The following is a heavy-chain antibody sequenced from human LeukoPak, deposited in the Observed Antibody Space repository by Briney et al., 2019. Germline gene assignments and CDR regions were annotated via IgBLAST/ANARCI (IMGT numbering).Heavy chain of an antibody. CDR1: EFTFSSYW. J-gene: IGHJ4*02. CDR2: INSDGSST. V-gene: IGHV3-74*01. Sequence: GGSLRLSCAASEFTFSSYWMHWVRQAPGKGLVWVSRINSDGSSTSYADSVKGRFTISRDNAKNTLYLQMNSLRAEDTAVYYCARDREQQPTYDYWGQGTLVTVSS. D-gene: IGHD6-13*01. CDR3: ARDREQQPTYDY.